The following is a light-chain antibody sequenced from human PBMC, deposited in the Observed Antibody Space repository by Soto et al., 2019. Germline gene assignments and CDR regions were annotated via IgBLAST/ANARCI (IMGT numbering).Light chain of an antibody. Sequence: PGERATLSCRASQSVNNNLAWYQQKHGQSPRLLIYGATTRATGIPARFSGSASGTQFTLIIRSLQSEDFAVYYCQQYNNWPRTFGQGTKVEFK. CDR2: GAT. CDR3: QQYNNWPRT. V-gene: IGKV3-15*01. CDR1: QSVNNN. J-gene: IGKJ1*01.